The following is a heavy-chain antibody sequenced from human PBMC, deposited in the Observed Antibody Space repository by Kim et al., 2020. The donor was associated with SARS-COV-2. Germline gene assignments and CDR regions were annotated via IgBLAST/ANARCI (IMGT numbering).Heavy chain of an antibody. CDR1: VFTVSSNY. J-gene: IGHJ6*02. D-gene: IGHD6-13*01. V-gene: IGHV3-66*01. CDR2: IYSGGST. Sequence: GGSLRLSCAASVFTVSSNYMSWVRQAPGKGLEWVSVIYSGGSTYYADSVKGRFTISKDNSKNTLYLQMNSLRAEDTAVYYCARDVAAAAGHYGMDVWGQGTTVTVSS. CDR3: ARDVAAAAGHYGMDV.